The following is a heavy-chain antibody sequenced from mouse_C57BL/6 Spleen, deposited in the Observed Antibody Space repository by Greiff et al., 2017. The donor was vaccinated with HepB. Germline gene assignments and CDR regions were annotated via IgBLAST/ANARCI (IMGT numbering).Heavy chain of an antibody. J-gene: IGHJ4*01. D-gene: IGHD2-2*01. Sequence: EVKLQESGPGMVKPSQSLSLTCTVTGYSITSGYDWHWIRHFPGNKLEWMGYISYSGSTNYNPSLKSRISITHDTSTNHFFLKLNSVTTEDTATYYCARAGYDVGAMDYWGQGTSVTVSS. V-gene: IGHV3-1*01. CDR1: GYSITSGYD. CDR3: ARAGYDVGAMDY. CDR2: ISYSGST.